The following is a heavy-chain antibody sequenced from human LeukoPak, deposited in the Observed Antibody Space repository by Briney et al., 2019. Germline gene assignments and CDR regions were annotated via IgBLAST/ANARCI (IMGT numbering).Heavy chain of an antibody. CDR1: GYTFTGNY. CDR3: ARDSGYYYYYLDV. V-gene: IGHV1-2*02. CDR2: INPNNGGT. D-gene: IGHD3-10*01. J-gene: IGHJ6*03. Sequence: ASVKVSCKASGYTFTGNYIHWVRQAPGQGLEWMGWINPNNGGTKFAQKFQGRVSMTRDTSIITVYMELSRLKSDDTAVYYCARDSGYYYYYLDVWGKGTTVTDS.